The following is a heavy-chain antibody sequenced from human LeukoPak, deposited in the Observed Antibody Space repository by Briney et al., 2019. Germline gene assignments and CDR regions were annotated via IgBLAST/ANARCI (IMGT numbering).Heavy chain of an antibody. J-gene: IGHJ3*02. CDR3: AKSFSSSWTVDAFDI. Sequence: GGSLRLSCAASGFTSGFTFSDAWMSWIRQAPGKGLEWFGRVKSKTAGGATDYAAPVKGRFTISRDNSKNTLYLQMNSLRAEDTAVYYCAKSFSSSWTVDAFDIWGQGTMVTVSS. CDR1: GFTSGFTFSDAW. D-gene: IGHD6-13*01. CDR2: VKSKTAGGAT. V-gene: IGHV3-15*01.